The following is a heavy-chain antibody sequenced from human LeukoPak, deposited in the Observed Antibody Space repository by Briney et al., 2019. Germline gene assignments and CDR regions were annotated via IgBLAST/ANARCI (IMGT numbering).Heavy chain of an antibody. CDR3: ARAVQGGKPYNWFDL. J-gene: IGHJ5*02. CDR2: IYSGGST. CDR1: GFTVSSNY. V-gene: IGHV3-53*05. D-gene: IGHD3-10*02. Sequence: GGSLRLSCAASGFTVSSNYMSWVRQAPGKGLEWVSVIYSGGSTYYADSVKGRFTISRDNSKNTLYLQMNSLRSEDTAVYYCARAVQGGKPYNWFDLWGQGTLVTVSS.